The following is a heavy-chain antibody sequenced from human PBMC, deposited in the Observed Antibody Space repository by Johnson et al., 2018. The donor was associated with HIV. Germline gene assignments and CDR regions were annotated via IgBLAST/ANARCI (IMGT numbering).Heavy chain of an antibody. Sequence: VQLVESGGGVVQPGRSLRLSCAASGFTFSSYTMHWVRQAPGKWLEWVAVISYDGSNKYYADSVKGRFTISRDNSKNTLYLQMNSLRAEDTAAHYCARSWGNDAFDIWGQGTMVTVSS. V-gene: IGHV3-30*04. CDR3: ARSWGNDAFDI. J-gene: IGHJ3*02. CDR2: ISYDGSNK. D-gene: IGHD7-27*01. CDR1: GFTFSSYT.